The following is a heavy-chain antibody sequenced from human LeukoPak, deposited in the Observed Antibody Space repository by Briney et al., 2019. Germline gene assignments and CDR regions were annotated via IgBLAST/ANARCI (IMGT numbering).Heavy chain of an antibody. CDR1: GYTFTSNG. CDR3: AGNVGGTRGAPFDY. D-gene: IGHD1-26*01. Sequence: GASVKVSCKASGYTFTSNGISWVRQAPGQGLEWMGWISAYNGNTNYAQKLQGRVTMTTDTSTSTAYMELRSLRSDDTAVYYCAGNVGGTRGAPFDYWGQGTLVTVSS. J-gene: IGHJ4*02. CDR2: ISAYNGNT. V-gene: IGHV1-18*04.